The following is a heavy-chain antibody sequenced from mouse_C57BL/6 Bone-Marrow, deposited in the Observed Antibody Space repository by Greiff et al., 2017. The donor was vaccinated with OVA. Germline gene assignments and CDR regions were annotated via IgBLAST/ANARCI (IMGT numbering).Heavy chain of an antibody. CDR1: GYTFTSYW. Sequence: VQLQQSGAELVKPGASVKLSCKASGYTFTSYWMQWVKQRPGQGLEWIGEIDPSDSYTNYNQKFKGKATLTVDTSSSTAYMQLSSLTSEDSAVYYCASFITTVEAPFAYWGQGTLVTVSA. J-gene: IGHJ3*01. CDR2: IDPSDSYT. V-gene: IGHV1-50*01. D-gene: IGHD1-1*01. CDR3: ASFITTVEAPFAY.